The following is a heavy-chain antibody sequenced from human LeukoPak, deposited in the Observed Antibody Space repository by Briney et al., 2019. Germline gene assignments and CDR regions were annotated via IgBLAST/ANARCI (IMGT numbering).Heavy chain of an antibody. CDR1: GGSISSSNW. J-gene: IGHJ3*02. Sequence: SGTLSLTCAVSGGSISSSNWWSWVRQPPGKGLEWIGEIYHSGSTNYNPSLKSRVTISVDTSKNQFSLKLSSVTAADTAVYYCARRPGSGPRAFDIWGQGTMVTVSS. V-gene: IGHV4-4*02. CDR2: IYHSGST. D-gene: IGHD2-15*01. CDR3: ARRPGSGPRAFDI.